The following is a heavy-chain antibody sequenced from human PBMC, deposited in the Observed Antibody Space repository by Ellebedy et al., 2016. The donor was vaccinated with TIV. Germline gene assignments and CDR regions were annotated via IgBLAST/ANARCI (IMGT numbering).Heavy chain of an antibody. CDR1: GFSFSTYA. CDR2: IWYDGSHE. J-gene: IGHJ4*02. D-gene: IGHD3-16*01. Sequence: GESLKISCVASGFSFSTYAMHWVRQAPGKGLESVALIWYDGSHEYYADSVKGRFTISRDNAKNTVYLHMDSLRVEDTAMYYCARDNSTVITFLDSWGQGTLVTVSS. CDR3: ARDNSTVITFLDS. V-gene: IGHV3-33*01.